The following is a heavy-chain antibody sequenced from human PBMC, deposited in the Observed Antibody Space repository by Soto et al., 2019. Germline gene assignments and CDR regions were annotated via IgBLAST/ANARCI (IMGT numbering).Heavy chain of an antibody. V-gene: IGHV1-58*01. J-gene: IGHJ3*02. CDR2: IVVGSGNT. D-gene: IGHD2-2*01. CDR1: GFTFTSSA. CDR3: AADSPTCYEQGFDI. Sequence: GASGKVSCKASGFTFTSSAVQWVRQARGQRLEWIGWIVVGSGNTNYAQKFQERVTITRDMSTSTAYMELSSLRSEDTAVYYCAADSPTCYEQGFDIWGQGTMVTVSS.